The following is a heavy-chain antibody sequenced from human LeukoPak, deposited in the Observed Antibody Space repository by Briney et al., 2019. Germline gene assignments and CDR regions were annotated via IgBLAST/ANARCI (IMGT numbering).Heavy chain of an antibody. Sequence: SETLSLTCSVSGGSISSNNHYWGWIRQPPGKGLEWIGSIYYSGSTYYNPSLKSRVTISVDTSKNQFSLKLSSVTAADTAVYYCARSTRGYCGGDCYGLYYFDYWGQGTLVTVSS. CDR1: GGSISSNNHY. V-gene: IGHV4-39*01. CDR2: IYYSGST. CDR3: ARSTRGYCGGDCYGLYYFDY. D-gene: IGHD2-21*01. J-gene: IGHJ4*02.